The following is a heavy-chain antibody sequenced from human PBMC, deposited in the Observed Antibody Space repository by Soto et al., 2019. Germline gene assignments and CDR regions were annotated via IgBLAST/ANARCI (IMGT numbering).Heavy chain of an antibody. D-gene: IGHD6-19*01. V-gene: IGHV1-8*01. CDR3: ARAITGYSSGWYGFDY. J-gene: IGHJ4*02. CDR1: GYTFTSYD. Sequence: QVQLVQSGAEVKKPGASVKVSCKASGYTFTSYDINWVRQATGQGLEWMGWMNPNSGNTGYAQKFQGRVTMTRNTSISTAYMELSSLRSEDTAVHYCARAITGYSSGWYGFDYWGQGTLVTVSS. CDR2: MNPNSGNT.